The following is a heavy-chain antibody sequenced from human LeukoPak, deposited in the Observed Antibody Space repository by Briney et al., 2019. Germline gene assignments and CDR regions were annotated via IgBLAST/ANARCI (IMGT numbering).Heavy chain of an antibody. CDR2: ISGSGDRT. Sequence: GGSLRLSCIASGFTFSNYGMSWVRQAPGKGLEWVSIISGSGDRTLHADSVKGRFTVSRDNSKNTLYLQMNSLRAEDTATYYCASIYSGSSNYWGQGTLVTVSS. V-gene: IGHV3-23*01. CDR3: ASIYSGSSNY. CDR1: GFTFSNYG. J-gene: IGHJ4*02. D-gene: IGHD5-12*01.